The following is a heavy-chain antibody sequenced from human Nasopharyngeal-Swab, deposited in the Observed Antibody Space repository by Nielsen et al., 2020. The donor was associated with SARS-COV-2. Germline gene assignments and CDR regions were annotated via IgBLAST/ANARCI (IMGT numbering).Heavy chain of an antibody. J-gene: IGHJ1*01. CDR3: ARERFCSSTSCYPEYFQH. Sequence: GGSLRLSCAASGFTFSSYSMNWVRQAPGKGLEWVSSISSSSSYIYYADSVKGRFTISRDNAKNSLYLQMNSLRVEDTAVYYCARERFCSSTSCYPEYFQHWGQGTLVTVSS. V-gene: IGHV3-21*01. D-gene: IGHD2-2*01. CDR1: GFTFSSYS. CDR2: ISSSSSYI.